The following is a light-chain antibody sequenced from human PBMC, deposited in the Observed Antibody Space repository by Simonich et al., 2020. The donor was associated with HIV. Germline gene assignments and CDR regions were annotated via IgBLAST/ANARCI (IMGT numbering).Light chain of an antibody. Sequence: SYELTQPPSVSVSPGQTARITCSGDALPEKYAYWYQQKAGQAPVLVIYEDNKRPSGSPERFSGSSSGTVATLTISGAQVEDEVDYCCYSTDSSGNHRVFGGGTKLTVL. CDR3: YSTDSSGNHRV. CDR2: EDN. J-gene: IGLJ3*02. CDR1: ALPEKY. V-gene: IGLV3-10*01.